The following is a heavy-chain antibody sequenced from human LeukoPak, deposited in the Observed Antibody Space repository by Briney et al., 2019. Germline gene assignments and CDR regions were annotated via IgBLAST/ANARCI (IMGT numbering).Heavy chain of an antibody. CDR2: ISYDGSNK. V-gene: IGHV3-30-3*01. J-gene: IGHJ4*02. CDR1: GFTFSSYA. D-gene: IGHD2-21*02. Sequence: GGSRRLSCAASGFTFSSYAMHWVRQAPGKGLEWVAVISYDGSNKYYADSVKGRFTISRDNSKNTLYLQMNSLRAEDTAVYYCARDGHLVVVTAPYYFDYWGQGTLVTVSS. CDR3: ARDGHLVVVTAPYYFDY.